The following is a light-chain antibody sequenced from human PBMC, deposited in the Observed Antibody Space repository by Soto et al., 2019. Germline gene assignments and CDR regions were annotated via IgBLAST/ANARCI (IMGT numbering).Light chain of an antibody. CDR3: QQYNSYSRT. J-gene: IGKJ1*01. CDR2: KAS. Sequence: DIPMTQSPSTLSASVGDRVIITCRASQSISSWLAWYQQKPGKAPKLLIYKASSIHSGVPSRFSGSGSGTEFTLTISSLQPDDFATYYCQQYNSYSRTFGQGTKVEIK. CDR1: QSISSW. V-gene: IGKV1-5*03.